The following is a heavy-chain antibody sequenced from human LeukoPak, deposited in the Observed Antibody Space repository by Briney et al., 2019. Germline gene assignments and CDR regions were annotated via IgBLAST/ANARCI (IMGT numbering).Heavy chain of an antibody. V-gene: IGHV5-51*01. J-gene: IGHJ6*04. Sequence: GDSLKISCKASGYIFTSYWIAWVRQMPGRGLEWIGNFYPSDSDSRYSPSFQGQVTFTADKSISTAYLQWSSLKTSDTAIYYCARAPDHMDVWGKGTTVTISS. CDR3: ARAPDHMDV. CDR2: FYPSDSDS. CDR1: GYIFTSYW.